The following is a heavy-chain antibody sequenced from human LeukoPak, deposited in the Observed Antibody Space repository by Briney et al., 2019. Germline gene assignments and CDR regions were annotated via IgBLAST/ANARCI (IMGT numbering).Heavy chain of an antibody. CDR1: GYTFTGYF. CDR3: ASTLAAGTSYFDY. J-gene: IGHJ4*02. Sequence: ASVKVSCKASGYTFTGYFIHWVRQAPGQGLEWMGWINPNSGGTYYAQKFQGSGTMTRDTSISTAYMELSRLTSDDTAVYYCASTLAAGTSYFDYWGQGTLVTVSS. D-gene: IGHD6-13*01. V-gene: IGHV1-2*02. CDR2: INPNSGGT.